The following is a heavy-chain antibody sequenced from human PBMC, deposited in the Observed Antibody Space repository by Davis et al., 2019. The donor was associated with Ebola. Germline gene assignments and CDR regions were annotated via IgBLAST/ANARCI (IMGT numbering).Heavy chain of an antibody. D-gene: IGHD4-17*01. J-gene: IGHJ4*02. CDR3: TRDYGDYINDY. V-gene: IGHV3-43*02. CDR1: GFIFDDYA. Sequence: PGGSLRLSCAASGFIFDDYAIHWVRQAPGKGLEWVALISGDGHSTYYAGSVRGRFTISRDNAKNTLYLQMNSLRVEDTAVYYCTRDYGDYINDYWGQGTLVTVSS. CDR2: ISGDGHST.